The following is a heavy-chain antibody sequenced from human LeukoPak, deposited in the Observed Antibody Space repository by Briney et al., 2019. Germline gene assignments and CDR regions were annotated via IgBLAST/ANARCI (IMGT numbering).Heavy chain of an antibody. CDR2: MSVSGGNT. CDR1: GFSFSSYA. J-gene: IGHJ4*02. D-gene: IGHD6-13*01. Sequence: GGSLRLSCAASGFSFSSYAMGWVRQAAGRGLEWVSSMSVSGGNTYYADSVKVRVTVSRYNSKNTLYLKMNSLSAEDTAVYYCATELYSSPYCYFASWGQGTLVTVSS. CDR3: ATELYSSPYCYFAS. V-gene: IGHV3-23*01.